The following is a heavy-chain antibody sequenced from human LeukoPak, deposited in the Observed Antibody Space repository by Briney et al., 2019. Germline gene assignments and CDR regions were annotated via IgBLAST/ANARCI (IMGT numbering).Heavy chain of an antibody. D-gene: IGHD4-23*01. CDR3: ARVGGSNYYYYYGMDV. J-gene: IGHJ6*02. CDR2: IYYGENT. V-gene: IGHV4-59*01. CDR1: GGSISSYY. Sequence: SETLSLTCTVSGGSISSYYWSWIRQPPGKGLEWIGYIYYGENTNYNPSLKSRVTMSVDTSMNQFSLKLSSVTAADTAVYYCARVGGSNYYYYYGMDVWGQGTTVTVSS.